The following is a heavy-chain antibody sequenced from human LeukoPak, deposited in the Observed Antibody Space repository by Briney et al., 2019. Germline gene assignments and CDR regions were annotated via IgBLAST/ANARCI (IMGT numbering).Heavy chain of an antibody. CDR3: ARHFTYYYDSSGYPRDAFDI. V-gene: IGHV4-34*01. Sequence: SETLSLTCAVYGGSFSGYYWSWIRQPPGKGLEWIGEINHSGSTNHNPSLKSRVTISVDMSKNQFSLILSSVTAADTALYYCARHFTYYYDSSGYPRDAFDIWGQGTMVTVSS. J-gene: IGHJ3*02. CDR1: GGSFSGYY. D-gene: IGHD3-22*01. CDR2: INHSGST.